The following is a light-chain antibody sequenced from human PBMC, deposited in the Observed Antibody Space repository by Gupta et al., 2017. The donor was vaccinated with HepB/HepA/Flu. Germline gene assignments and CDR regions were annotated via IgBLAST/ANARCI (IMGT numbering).Light chain of an antibody. CDR3: QQYNAWPRT. CDR1: QSVSNN. V-gene: IGKV3-15*01. J-gene: IGKJ1*01. Sequence: DIVMTQSPATLSVPPGERATLSCRASQSVSNNLAWYQQHPGQAPRLLIFGASARATGVPARFSGSGSETDFTLTISGLQSEDFAVYHCQQYNAWPRTFGQGTKVEV. CDR2: GAS.